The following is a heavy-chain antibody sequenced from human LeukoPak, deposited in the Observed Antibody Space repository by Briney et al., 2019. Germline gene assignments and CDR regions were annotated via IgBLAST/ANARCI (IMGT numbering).Heavy chain of an antibody. CDR2: IRSKAYGGTT. Sequence: GGSLRLSCTASGLTFGDYAMSWVRQAPGKGLEWVSFIRSKAYGGTTECAASVKGRFIISRDDSKSIAYPQMNSLKTEDTAVYYCSRVRYCSGRSCYFGAFDIWGQGTMVTVSS. CDR3: SRVRYCSGRSCYFGAFDI. J-gene: IGHJ3*02. D-gene: IGHD2-15*01. CDR1: GLTFGDYA. V-gene: IGHV3-49*04.